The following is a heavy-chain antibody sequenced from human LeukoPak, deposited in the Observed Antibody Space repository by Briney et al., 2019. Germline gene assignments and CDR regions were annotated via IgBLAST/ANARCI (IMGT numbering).Heavy chain of an antibody. D-gene: IGHD3-22*01. Sequence: GGSLILSCAASEFTFSTYSMNWVRQAPGKGLEWVSYISYSSSAIYYADSVKGRFTISRDNAKNSLSLQMNSLRDEDTAVYYCARDSYGSSGYYYVSDYWGQGTLVTVSS. J-gene: IGHJ4*02. CDR2: ISYSSSAI. V-gene: IGHV3-48*02. CDR1: EFTFSTYS. CDR3: ARDSYGSSGYYYVSDY.